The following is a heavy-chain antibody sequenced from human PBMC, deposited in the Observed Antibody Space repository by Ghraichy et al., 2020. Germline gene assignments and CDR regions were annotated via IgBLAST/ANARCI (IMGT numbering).Heavy chain of an antibody. CDR3: ARDRIPYYDILTGYSPDLGNWFDP. J-gene: IGHJ5*02. D-gene: IGHD3-9*01. V-gene: IGHV1-18*01. CDR2: ISAYNGNT. Sequence: ASVKVSCKASGYTFTSYGISWVRQAPGQGLEWMGWISAYNGNTNYAQKLQGRVTMTTDTSTSTAYMELRSLRSDDTAVYYCARDRIPYYDILTGYSPDLGNWFDPWGQGTLVTVSS. CDR1: GYTFTSYG.